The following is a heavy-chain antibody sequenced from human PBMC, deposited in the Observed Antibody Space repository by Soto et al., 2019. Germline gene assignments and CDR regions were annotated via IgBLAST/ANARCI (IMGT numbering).Heavy chain of an antibody. CDR2: MNPNSGNT. Sequence: QVQLVQSGAEVKKPGASVKVSCKASGYTFTSYDINWVRQATGQGLEWMGWMNPNSGNTGYAQKFQGRVTMTRNTSISTAYMELSSLRSEDTAVYYCARAGRTYYYDSSGYYYWFDPWCQGTLVTVSS. D-gene: IGHD3-22*01. CDR3: ARAGRTYYYDSSGYYYWFDP. CDR1: GYTFTSYD. J-gene: IGHJ5*02. V-gene: IGHV1-8*01.